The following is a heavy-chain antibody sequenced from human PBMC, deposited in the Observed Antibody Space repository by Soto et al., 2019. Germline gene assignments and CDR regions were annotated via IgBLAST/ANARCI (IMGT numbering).Heavy chain of an antibody. CDR3: ARDYFDSSDYTTNWFDP. CDR1: GDSISNSRFY. V-gene: IGHV4-39*01. J-gene: IGHJ5*02. Sequence: ETLSHTCGVSGDSISNSRFYWAWIRHTPGEGLEWIGSIYHTGNAYYNPSLKSRVTISVDTSKKQFSLQVTSVTAADTALYYCARDYFDSSDYTTNWFDPWGQGTLVTVSS. D-gene: IGHD3-22*01. CDR2: IYHTGNA.